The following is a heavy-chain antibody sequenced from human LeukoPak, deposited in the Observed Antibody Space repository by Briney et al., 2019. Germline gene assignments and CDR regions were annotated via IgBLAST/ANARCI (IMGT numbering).Heavy chain of an antibody. J-gene: IGHJ5*02. Sequence: SETLSLTCTVSGGSISSFYWSWIRQPPGKGLEWIGMIHYSGSTHYNASLKRRVTISVDTSKNQFSMKLSSVTAADTAVYHCAKYSSSLGWLDPWGQGTLVTVSS. CDR1: GGSISSFY. CDR2: IHYSGST. D-gene: IGHD6-13*01. V-gene: IGHV4-59*04. CDR3: AKYSSSLGWLDP.